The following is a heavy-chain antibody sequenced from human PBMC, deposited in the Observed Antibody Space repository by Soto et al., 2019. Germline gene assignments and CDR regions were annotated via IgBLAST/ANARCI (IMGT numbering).Heavy chain of an antibody. CDR3: AIPTTVTLHYYGMDV. V-gene: IGHV1-2*02. J-gene: IGHJ6*02. CDR2: IKPNSGGT. D-gene: IGHD4-4*01. CDR1: GYTFTGYY. Sequence: QVQLVQSGAEVKKPGASVKVSCKASGYTFTGYYMHWVRQAPGQGLEWMGWIKPNSGGTNYAQKFQGRVTMTRDTSISTAYMELSRLRSDDTAVYYCAIPTTVTLHYYGMDVWGQGTTVTVSS.